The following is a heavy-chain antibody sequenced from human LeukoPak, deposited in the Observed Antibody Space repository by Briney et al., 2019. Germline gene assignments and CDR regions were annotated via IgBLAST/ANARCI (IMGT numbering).Heavy chain of an antibody. CDR1: GFSFSSYW. V-gene: IGHV3-7*02. D-gene: IGHD2-2*01. CDR2: IKQDGGEE. Sequence: PGGSLRLSCAASGFSFSSYWMAWVRQAPGKGLEWVANIKQDGGEEYYVDSVKGRFTISRDNAKNSLYLQMNSLRAEDTAVYYCARKYCSTTSCLFDYWGQGTLVTVSS. J-gene: IGHJ4*02. CDR3: ARKYCSTTSCLFDY.